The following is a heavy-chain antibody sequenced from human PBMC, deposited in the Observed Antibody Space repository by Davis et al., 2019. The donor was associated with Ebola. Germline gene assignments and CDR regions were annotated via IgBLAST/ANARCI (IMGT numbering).Heavy chain of an antibody. J-gene: IGHJ4*02. Sequence: PSETLSLTCTVSGGSISSHYWSWIRQPPGKGLEWIGYIYYSGSTNYNPSLKSRVTISVDTSKNQFSLKLSSVTAADTAVYYCARDVRAVGIDYWGQGTLVTVSS. CDR2: IYYSGST. D-gene: IGHD6-19*01. V-gene: IGHV4-59*11. CDR1: GGSISSHY. CDR3: ARDVRAVGIDY.